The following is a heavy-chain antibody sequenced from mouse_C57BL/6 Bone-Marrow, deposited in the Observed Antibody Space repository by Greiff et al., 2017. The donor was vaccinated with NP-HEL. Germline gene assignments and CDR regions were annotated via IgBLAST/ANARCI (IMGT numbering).Heavy chain of an antibody. V-gene: IGHV1-74*01. J-gene: IGHJ4*01. D-gene: IGHD1-1*01. CDR2: IHPSDSDT. Sequence: VQLKQPGAELVKPGASVKVSCKASGYTFTSYWMHWVKQRPGQGLEWIGRIHPSDSDTNYNQKFKGKATLTVDKSSSTAYMQLSSLTSEDSAVYYCAIETTVVPFYAMDYWGQGTSVTVSS. CDR1: GYTFTSYW. CDR3: AIETTVVPFYAMDY.